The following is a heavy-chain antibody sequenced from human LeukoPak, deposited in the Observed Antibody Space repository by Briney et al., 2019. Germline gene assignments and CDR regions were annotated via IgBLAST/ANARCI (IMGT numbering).Heavy chain of an antibody. CDR1: GFTFSSYA. CDR2: ISGSGGST. D-gene: IGHD3-22*01. Sequence: GGSLRLSCAASGFTFSSYAMSWVRQAPGKGLEWVSAISGSGGSTYYADSVKGRFTISRDNSKNTLYLQMNSLRAEDTAVYYCAKEGDSSGYYSDAFDIWDQGTMVTVSS. CDR3: AKEGDSSGYYSDAFDI. V-gene: IGHV3-23*01. J-gene: IGHJ3*02.